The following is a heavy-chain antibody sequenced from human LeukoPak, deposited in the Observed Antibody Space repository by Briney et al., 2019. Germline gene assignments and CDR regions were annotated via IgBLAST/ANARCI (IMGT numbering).Heavy chain of an antibody. CDR1: GFTFSSYS. Sequence: GGSLRLSCAASGFTFSSYSMNWVRQAPGKGLEWVSSISSSSSYIYYADSVKGRFTISRDNAKNSLYLQMNSLRAEDTAVYYCARVSAPPERFYYYMDVWGKGTTVTVSS. V-gene: IGHV3-21*01. CDR3: ARVSAPPERFYYYMDV. D-gene: IGHD6-6*01. J-gene: IGHJ6*03. CDR2: ISSSSSYI.